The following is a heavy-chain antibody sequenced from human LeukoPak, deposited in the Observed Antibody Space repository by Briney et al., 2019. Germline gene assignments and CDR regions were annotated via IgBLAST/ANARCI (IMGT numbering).Heavy chain of an antibody. V-gene: IGHV3-21*01. D-gene: IGHD3-16*01. CDR2: ISSSSSYI. J-gene: IGHJ4*02. CDR1: RFTFSTYS. Sequence: PGGSLRLSCAASRFTFSTYSMNWVRQAPGKGLEWVSSISSSSSYIYYADSVKGRFTISRDNAKNSLYLQMNSLRAEDTAVYYCARDGITFGGFIDYWGQGTLVTVSS. CDR3: ARDGITFGGFIDY.